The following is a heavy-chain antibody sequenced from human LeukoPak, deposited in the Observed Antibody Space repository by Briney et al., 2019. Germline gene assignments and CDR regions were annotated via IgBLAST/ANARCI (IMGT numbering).Heavy chain of an antibody. V-gene: IGHV4-4*07. CDR1: GGSISGYY. CDR2: LYSSGST. Sequence: PSETLSLTCIVSGGSISGYYWSWIRQPAGKGLEWIGRLYSSGSTNYNPSLRGRVAMSVDTSKNQISLEVRSVTAADTAVYYCVRGNPYSNYWFDPWGQGTLVSASS. J-gene: IGHJ5*02. D-gene: IGHD4-11*01. CDR3: VRGNPYSNYWFDP.